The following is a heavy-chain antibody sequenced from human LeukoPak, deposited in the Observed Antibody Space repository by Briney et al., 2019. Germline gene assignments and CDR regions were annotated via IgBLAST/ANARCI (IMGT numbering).Heavy chain of an antibody. V-gene: IGHV4-34*01. CDR1: GGSFSGYY. CDR2: INHSGST. D-gene: IGHD2-15*01. J-gene: IGHJ4*02. Sequence: SETLSLTCAVYGGSFSGYYWSWIRQPPGKGLEWIGEINHSGSTNYNPSLKSRVTISVNTSKNQFSLKLSSVTAADTAVYYCARGVGWYCSGGSCYWDYWGQGTLVTVSS. CDR3: ARGVGWYCSGGSCYWDY.